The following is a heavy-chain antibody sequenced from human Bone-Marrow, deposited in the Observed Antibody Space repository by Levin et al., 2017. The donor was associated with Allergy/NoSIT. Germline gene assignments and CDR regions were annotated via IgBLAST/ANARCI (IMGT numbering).Heavy chain of an antibody. D-gene: IGHD6-19*01. V-gene: IGHV3-21*01. CDR1: GFTFSSYS. CDR2: ISSSSSYI. Sequence: SGESLKISCAASGFTFSSYSMNWVRQAPGKGLEWVSSISSSSSYIYYADSVKGRFTISRDNAKNSLYLQMNSLRAEDTAVYYCARDLMRTGIAVARVPYFDYWGQGTLVTVSS. CDR3: ARDLMRTGIAVARVPYFDY. J-gene: IGHJ4*02.